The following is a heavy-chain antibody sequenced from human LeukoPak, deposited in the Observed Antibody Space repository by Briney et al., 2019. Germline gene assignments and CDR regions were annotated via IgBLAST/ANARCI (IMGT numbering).Heavy chain of an antibody. V-gene: IGHV3-48*03. CDR1: EFTFSSYE. CDR2: ISSSGSTI. D-gene: IGHD3-9*01. CDR3: AAGYDILTGYHYGMDV. J-gene: IGHJ6*02. Sequence: GGSLRLSCAASEFTFSSYEMNWVRQAPGKGLEWVSYISSSGSTIYYADSVKGRFTISRDNAKNSLYLQMNSLRAEDTAVYYCAAGYDILTGYHYGMDVWGQGTTVTVSS.